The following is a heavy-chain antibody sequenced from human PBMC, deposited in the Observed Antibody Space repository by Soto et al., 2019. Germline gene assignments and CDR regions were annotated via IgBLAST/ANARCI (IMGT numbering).Heavy chain of an antibody. CDR2: VSFTGTT. CDR3: ESQKLDVAAYFDY. Sequence: QLQLQESDPGLVKPSETLSLTCSVSGGSINNNYYYWGWVRQPPGKGLEWNGSVSFTGTTYYSPSLNSRVTXSXDXXRNQFSLKLTSLTGADAAVYYCESQKLDVAAYFDYWGQGTLVTVSS. V-gene: IGHV4-39*01. D-gene: IGHD1-1*01. J-gene: IGHJ4*02. CDR1: GGSINNNYYY.